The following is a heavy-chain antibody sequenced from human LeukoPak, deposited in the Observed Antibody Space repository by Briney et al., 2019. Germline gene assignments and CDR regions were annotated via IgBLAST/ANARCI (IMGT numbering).Heavy chain of an antibody. CDR1: GDSITSNNDY. CDR3: ARHSVPASKLRFDS. Sequence: PSETLSLTCSVSGDSITSNNDYWGWVRQPPGKGLEWLGSIYYRGTTYYKSSFKSRVTMSVDTSKNQFYLNVSSVTAADTAVYFCARHSVPASKLRFDSWGQGTLVTVSS. V-gene: IGHV4-39*01. J-gene: IGHJ5*01. D-gene: IGHD2-2*01. CDR2: IYYRGTT.